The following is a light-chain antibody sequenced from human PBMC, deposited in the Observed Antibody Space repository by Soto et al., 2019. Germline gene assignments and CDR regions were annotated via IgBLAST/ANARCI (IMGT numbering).Light chain of an antibody. CDR1: QSVSSDY. V-gene: IGKV3-20*01. J-gene: IGKJ2*01. Sequence: EIVLTQSPGTLSLSPGERATLSCRISQSVSSDYVAWYRQNPGQAPRLLIYGASNRAGGIPDRFSGSGSGTDFTLTISRLEPEDFAVYYCQQYSSSPRTFGQGTKLEIK. CDR3: QQYSSSPRT. CDR2: GAS.